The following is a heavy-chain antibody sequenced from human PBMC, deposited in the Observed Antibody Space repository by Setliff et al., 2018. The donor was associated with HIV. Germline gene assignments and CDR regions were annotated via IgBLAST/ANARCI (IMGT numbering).Heavy chain of an antibody. V-gene: IGHV4-4*07. CDR1: GGSISSSYY. CDR2: IFTSGTT. J-gene: IGHJ5*02. D-gene: IGHD4-17*01. Sequence: ASETLSLTCAVSGGSISSSYYWSWIRQPAGKGLEWIGRIFTSGTTNYNPSLKSRVTMSVDTSKNQFSLKVASVTAADTAVYYCVRQHGDYAFDPWGQGTLVTVSS. CDR3: VRQHGDYAFDP.